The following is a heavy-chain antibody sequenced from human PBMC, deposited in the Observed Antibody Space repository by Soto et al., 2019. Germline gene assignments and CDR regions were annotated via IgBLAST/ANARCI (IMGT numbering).Heavy chain of an antibody. V-gene: IGHV1-18*01. D-gene: IGHD3-9*01. CDR3: ARARSERYFDWLLYQTPNWFDP. CDR1: GYTFTSYG. CDR2: ISAYNGNT. J-gene: IGHJ5*02. Sequence: ASVKVSCKASGYTFTSYGISWVRQAPGQGLEWMGWISAYNGNTNYAQKLQGRVTMTTDTSTSTAYMELRSLRSDDTAVYYCARARSERYFDWLLYQTPNWFDPWGQGTLVTVSX.